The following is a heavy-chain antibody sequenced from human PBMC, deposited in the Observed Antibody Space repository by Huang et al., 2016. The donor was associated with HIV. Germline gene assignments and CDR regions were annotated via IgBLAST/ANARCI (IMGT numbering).Heavy chain of an antibody. Sequence: VESGGRSVQPGGSLRLSCVGSTFTFGAYWMRWVRQPPGKGLEWVANIKQDETEKYYVDSVKGRFNISRDNAKKVLFLEMDALRVEDTAIYFCATKTAGMDIWGQGTTVIVSS. CDR3: ATKTAGMDI. V-gene: IGHV3-7*01. J-gene: IGHJ6*02. CDR1: TFTFGAYW. CDR2: IKQDETEK.